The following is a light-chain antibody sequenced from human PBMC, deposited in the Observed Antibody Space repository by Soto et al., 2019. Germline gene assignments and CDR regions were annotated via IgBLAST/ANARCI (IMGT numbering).Light chain of an antibody. CDR1: SSDVGGYNY. V-gene: IGLV2-14*01. J-gene: IGLJ1*01. Sequence: QSALTQPASVSGSPGQSITISCTGTSSDVGGYNYVSWYQQHPGIAPKLMIYEVSNRPSGVSNRFSGSKSGNTASLTISGLQAEDEADYYCSSYTSSTARVFGTGTKVIVL. CDR2: EVS. CDR3: SSYTSSTARV.